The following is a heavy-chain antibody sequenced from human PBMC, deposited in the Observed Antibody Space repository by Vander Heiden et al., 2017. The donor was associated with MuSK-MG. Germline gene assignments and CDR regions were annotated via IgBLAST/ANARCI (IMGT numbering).Heavy chain of an antibody. CDR1: GFTFSSYA. J-gene: IGHJ3*02. Sequence: PGGSLRLSCAASGFTFSSYAMSWVRQAPGKGLEWVSAISGSGGSTYYADSVKGRFTIARDNSKNTLYLQMNSLRAEDTAVYYCAKDSRPLVATTGTTGVRNAFDIWGQGTMVTVSS. CDR3: AKDSRPLVATTGTTGVRNAFDI. V-gene: IGHV3-23*01. D-gene: IGHD4-17*01. CDR2: ISGSGGST.